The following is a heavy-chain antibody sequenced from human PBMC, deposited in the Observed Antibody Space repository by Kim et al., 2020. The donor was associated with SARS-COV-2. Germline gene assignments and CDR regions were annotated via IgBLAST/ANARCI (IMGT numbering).Heavy chain of an antibody. Sequence: SVKVSCKASGGTFSSYTISWVRQAPGQGREWMGRIIPILGIANYAQKFQDRVTITADKSTSTAYMELSSLRSEDTAVYYCARDQRITIFGVVIIDYYYGMDVWGQGTTVTVSS. D-gene: IGHD3-3*01. CDR2: IIPILGIA. CDR3: ARDQRITIFGVVIIDYYYGMDV. CDR1: GGTFSSYT. J-gene: IGHJ6*02. V-gene: IGHV1-69*04.